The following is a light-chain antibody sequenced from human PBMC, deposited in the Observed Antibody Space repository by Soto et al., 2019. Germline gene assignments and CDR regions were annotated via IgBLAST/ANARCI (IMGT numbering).Light chain of an antibody. V-gene: IGKV3-20*01. Sequence: EIVLAQSPGSLSLSPGERATLSCRASQSVGSSYLAWYQQKPGQAPRLLMYGASSRATGIPDRFSGSGSGTDFTLTISRLEPEDFAVYYCQQYGSPPMFSFGQGTKLEIK. J-gene: IGKJ2*03. CDR1: QSVGSSY. CDR2: GAS. CDR3: QQYGSPPMFS.